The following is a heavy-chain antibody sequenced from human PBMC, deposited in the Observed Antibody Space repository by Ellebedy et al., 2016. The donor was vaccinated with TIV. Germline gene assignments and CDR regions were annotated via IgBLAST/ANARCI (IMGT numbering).Heavy chain of an antibody. CDR2: VYYSGST. V-gene: IGHV4-39*02. J-gene: IGHJ6*02. D-gene: IGHD6-13*01. Sequence: SETLSLTCTVSGGSISSSRYYWGWIRQPPGKGLEWIGSVYYSGSTHYNPSLKSRVTISVGTSKNQFSLKLTSVTAADTAVYYCAREDSSSWYYFYYYGMDVWGQGTTVTVSS. CDR3: AREDSSSWYYFYYYGMDV. CDR1: GGSISSSRYY.